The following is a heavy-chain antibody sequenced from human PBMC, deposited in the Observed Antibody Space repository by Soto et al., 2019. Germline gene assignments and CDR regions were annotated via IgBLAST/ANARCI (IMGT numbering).Heavy chain of an antibody. D-gene: IGHD3-10*01. Sequence: QITLKESGPTLVKPTQTLTLTCTFSGFSLSTSGVCVGWIRQHPGKALEWLALIYWDDDKRYSPSLKSRLTITKDTSKNQVVLTMTNMDPVDTATYYCARITRFMGHDAFDIWGQGTMVTVSS. J-gene: IGHJ3*02. CDR1: GFSLSTSGVC. CDR3: ARITRFMGHDAFDI. V-gene: IGHV2-5*02. CDR2: IYWDDDK.